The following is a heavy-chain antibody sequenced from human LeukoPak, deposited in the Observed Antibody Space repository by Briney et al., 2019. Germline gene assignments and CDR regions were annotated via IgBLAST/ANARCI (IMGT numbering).Heavy chain of an antibody. CDR1: GYSISSDYY. CDR2: IYHSGST. J-gene: IGHJ4*02. Sequence: SETLSLTCTVSGYSISSDYYWGWIRQPPGRGLEWIGTIYHSGSTYYNPSLKSRVTISVDTSKNQFSLKLSSVTAADTAVYYCARDRYYYDSSGYYLLDYWGQGTLVTVSS. D-gene: IGHD3-22*01. CDR3: ARDRYYYDSSGYYLLDY. V-gene: IGHV4-38-2*02.